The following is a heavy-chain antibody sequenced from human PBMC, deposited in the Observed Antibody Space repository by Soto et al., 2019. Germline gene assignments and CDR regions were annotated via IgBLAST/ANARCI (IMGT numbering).Heavy chain of an antibody. Sequence: PGGSLRLSCAASGFTFRSYPMHWVRQAPGKGLEWVAAISYDGSNEYYTDSVKGRFTISRDNSKNTLYLQMNSLRAEDTAVYYCARDNIPDSSGYYHFDYWGQGTLVTVSS. CDR2: ISYDGSNE. J-gene: IGHJ4*02. CDR3: ARDNIPDSSGYYHFDY. V-gene: IGHV3-30-3*01. CDR1: GFTFRSYP. D-gene: IGHD3-22*01.